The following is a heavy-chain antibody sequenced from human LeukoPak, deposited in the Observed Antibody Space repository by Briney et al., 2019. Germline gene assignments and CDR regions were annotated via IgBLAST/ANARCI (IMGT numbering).Heavy chain of an antibody. D-gene: IGHD4-23*01. Sequence: ETLSLTCTVSGYSISSGYYWGWIRQPPGKGLEWIGSIYHSGSTYYNPSLKSRVTISVDTSKNQFSLKLSSVTAADTAVYYCARWGHTVVTFDYWGQGTLVTVSS. CDR3: ARWGHTVVTFDY. V-gene: IGHV4-38-2*02. CDR2: IYHSGST. J-gene: IGHJ4*02. CDR1: GYSISSGYY.